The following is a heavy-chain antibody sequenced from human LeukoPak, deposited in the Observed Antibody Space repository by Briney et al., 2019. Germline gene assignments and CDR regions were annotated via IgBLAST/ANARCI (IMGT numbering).Heavy chain of an antibody. J-gene: IGHJ3*02. CDR3: ARDHRPLNYYDTSGGFDI. D-gene: IGHD3-22*01. Sequence: GGSLRLSCAASGFTFHDYAMHWVRQAPGKGLEWVSFIYSGGNTYYADSVKGRFTISRDNSKNTLYLQMNSLRAEDTAVYYCARDHRPLNYYDTSGGFDIWGQGTMVTVSS. CDR1: GFTFHDYA. CDR2: IYSGGNT. V-gene: IGHV3-66*01.